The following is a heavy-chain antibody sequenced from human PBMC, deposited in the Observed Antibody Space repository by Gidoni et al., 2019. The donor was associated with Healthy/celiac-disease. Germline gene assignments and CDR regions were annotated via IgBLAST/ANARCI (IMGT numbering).Heavy chain of an antibody. Sequence: EVQLVESGGGLVQPGGSLRLSCAASAFTFSSYWMHWVPQAPGKGLVWVSRSNSDGSSTSYADSVKGRFTISRDNAKNTLYLQMNSLRAEDTAVYYCARAVDIVVVGEKPDYYYYYMDVWGKGTTVTVSS. J-gene: IGHJ6*03. CDR3: ARAVDIVVVGEKPDYYYYYMDV. V-gene: IGHV3-74*01. CDR1: AFTFSSYW. D-gene: IGHD2-2*01. CDR2: SNSDGSST.